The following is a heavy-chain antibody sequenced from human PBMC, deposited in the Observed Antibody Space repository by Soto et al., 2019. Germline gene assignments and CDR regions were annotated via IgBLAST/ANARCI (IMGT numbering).Heavy chain of an antibody. CDR3: ARGRAYYYDSSGYTPLGY. CDR2: IFYSGTT. CDR1: GGSISSGGYY. D-gene: IGHD3-22*01. Sequence: SETLSLPCTVSGGSISSGGYYWSWIRQHPGKGLEWIGYIFYSGTTYYNPSLKSRVTISVDTSKNQFSLKLSSVTAADTAVYYCARGRAYYYDSSGYTPLGYWGQGTLVTVSS. V-gene: IGHV4-31*03. J-gene: IGHJ4*02.